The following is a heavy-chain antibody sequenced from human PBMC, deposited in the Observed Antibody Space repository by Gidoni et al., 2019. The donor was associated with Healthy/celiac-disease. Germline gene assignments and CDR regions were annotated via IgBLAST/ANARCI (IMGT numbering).Heavy chain of an antibody. CDR2: IYHSGST. CDR1: GGSISSGGYS. D-gene: IGHD2-15*01. J-gene: IGHJ4*02. V-gene: IGHV4-30-2*01. Sequence: QLQLQESGSGLVKPSQTLSLNCAVSGGSISSGGYSCSWIRQPPGKGLEWIGYIYHSGSTYYNPSLKSRVTISVDRSKNQFSLKLSSVTAADTAVYYCARSHCSGGSCYYFDYWGQGTLVTVSS. CDR3: ARSHCSGGSCYYFDY.